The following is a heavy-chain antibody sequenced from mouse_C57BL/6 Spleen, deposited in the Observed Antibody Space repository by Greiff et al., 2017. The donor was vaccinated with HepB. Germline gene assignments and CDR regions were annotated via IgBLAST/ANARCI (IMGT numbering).Heavy chain of an antibody. Sequence: VQLKQSGPELVKPGASVKMSCKASGYTFTDYNMHWVKQSHGKSLEWIGYINPNNGGTSYNQKFKGKATLTVNKSSSTAYMELRSLTSEDSAVYYCARGLRLDWYFDVWGTGTTVTVSS. J-gene: IGHJ1*03. CDR3: ARGLRLDWYFDV. V-gene: IGHV1-22*01. CDR1: GYTFTDYN. D-gene: IGHD2-2*01. CDR2: INPNNGGT.